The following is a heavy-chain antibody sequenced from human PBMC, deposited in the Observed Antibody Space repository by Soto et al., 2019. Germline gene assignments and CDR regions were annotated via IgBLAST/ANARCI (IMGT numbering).Heavy chain of an antibody. D-gene: IGHD3-16*01. Sequence: PSETLSLTCAVSGGSISSGNSYSWSWIRQPPGKGLEWTGSISHTGSTSYNPSLKGRVTMSVDKSKNQFSLKLSSVTAADMAVYYCARAVAPYLGTWFDPWGQGTLVTVSS. CDR3: ARAVAPYLGTWFDP. CDR2: ISHTGST. J-gene: IGHJ5*02. CDR1: GGSISSGNSYS. V-gene: IGHV4-30-2*01.